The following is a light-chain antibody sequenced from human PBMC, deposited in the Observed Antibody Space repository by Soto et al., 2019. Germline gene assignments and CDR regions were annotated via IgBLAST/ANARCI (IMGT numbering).Light chain of an antibody. CDR2: AAS. CDR3: QQSYSIPVT. Sequence: DIQMTQSPSSLSASVGDRVTITCRASQSISSFLNWYQQKPGKAPKLLIYAASSLQSGVPSRCSGSGSGTDFTLTISSLQPEDFATYYCQQSYSIPVTFGQGTKVEIK. V-gene: IGKV1-39*01. J-gene: IGKJ1*01. CDR1: QSISSF.